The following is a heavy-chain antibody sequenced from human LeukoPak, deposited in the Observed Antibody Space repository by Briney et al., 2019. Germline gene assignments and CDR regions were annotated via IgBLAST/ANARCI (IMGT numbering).Heavy chain of an antibody. Sequence: ASVEVSCKASGYTFTGYYMHWVRQAPGQGLEWMGWINPNSGGTNYAQKFQGRVTMTRDTSISTAYMELSRLRSDDTAVYYCAKDTYYYGSGSYSYFDYWGQGTLVTVSS. V-gene: IGHV1-2*02. D-gene: IGHD3-10*01. CDR2: INPNSGGT. J-gene: IGHJ4*02. CDR3: AKDTYYYGSGSYSYFDY. CDR1: GYTFTGYY.